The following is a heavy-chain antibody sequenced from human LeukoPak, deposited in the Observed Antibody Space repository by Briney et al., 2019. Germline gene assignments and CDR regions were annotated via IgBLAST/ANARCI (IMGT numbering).Heavy chain of an antibody. CDR1: GFIFSSYG. V-gene: IGHV3-30*02. Sequence: GGSLRLSCDASGFIFSSYGMHWVRQAPGKGLEWVAFIMYDGTNKYYGDSVKGRFTISRDNSKNTLYLQMNSLRAEDTAVYYCARDLILYYGSGSYVFDYWGQGTLVTVSS. J-gene: IGHJ4*02. CDR3: ARDLILYYGSGSYVFDY. CDR2: IMYDGTNK. D-gene: IGHD3-10*01.